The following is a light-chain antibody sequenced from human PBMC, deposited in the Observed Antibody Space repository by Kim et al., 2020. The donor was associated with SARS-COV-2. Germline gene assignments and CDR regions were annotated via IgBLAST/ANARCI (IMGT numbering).Light chain of an antibody. CDR3: QSYDSSNVV. V-gene: IGLV6-57*03. CDR2: EDN. Sequence: GQTITISCTRSSGSIANNYVQWYQRRPGSAPTTVIYEDNQRPSGVPDRFSGSIDSSSNSASLTISGLKTEDEADYYCQSYDSSNVVFGGGTQLTVL. J-gene: IGLJ2*01. CDR1: SGSIANNY.